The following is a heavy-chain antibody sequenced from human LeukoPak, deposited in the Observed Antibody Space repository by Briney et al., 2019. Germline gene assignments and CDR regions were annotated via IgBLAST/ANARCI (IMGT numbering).Heavy chain of an antibody. Sequence: GGSLRLSSAASGFTFSSYGMHWVRQAPGKGLEWVAFIRYDGSNKYYADSVKGRFTISRDNSKNTLYLQMNSLRAEDTAVYYCAKDGDSRGWYCPHYWGQGTLVTVSS. J-gene: IGHJ4*02. CDR2: IRYDGSNK. CDR1: GFTFSSYG. V-gene: IGHV3-30*02. CDR3: AKDGDSRGWYCPHY. D-gene: IGHD6-19*01.